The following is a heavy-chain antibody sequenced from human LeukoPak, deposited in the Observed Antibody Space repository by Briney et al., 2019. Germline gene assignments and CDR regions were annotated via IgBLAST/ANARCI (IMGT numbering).Heavy chain of an antibody. CDR3: ARAAYCGGDCYLFDY. D-gene: IGHD2-21*02. CDR1: SDSIYSSNYS. V-gene: IGHV4-39*01. J-gene: IGHJ4*02. Sequence: SETLSLACTVSSDSIYSSNYSWGWIRQPPGKGLEWIGSIYYSGSTYYNLSLKSRVTISVDTSKNQFSLKLSSLTAADTAVYYCARAAYCGGDCYLFDYWGQGTLVTVFS. CDR2: IYYSGST.